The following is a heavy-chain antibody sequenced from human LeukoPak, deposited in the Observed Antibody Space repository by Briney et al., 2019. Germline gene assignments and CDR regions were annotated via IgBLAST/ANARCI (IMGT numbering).Heavy chain of an antibody. D-gene: IGHD6-19*01. CDR2: MNPNSGNT. CDR1: GYTFINYD. J-gene: IGHJ4*02. CDR3: ARGLAVAGTGY. V-gene: IGHV1-8*03. Sequence: ASVKCSCKASGYTFINYDINWVRQATGQGLEWMGWMNPNSGNTGYAQKFQGRATITRDTSISTAYMELSSLRSEGTAVYYCARGLAVAGTGYWGQGTLVTVSS.